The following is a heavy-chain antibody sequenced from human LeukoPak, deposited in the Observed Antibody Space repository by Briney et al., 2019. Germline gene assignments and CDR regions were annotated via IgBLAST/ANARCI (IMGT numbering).Heavy chain of an antibody. CDR1: GFTFSSYA. Sequence: QSGGSLRLSCAASGFTFSSYAMSWVRQAPGKGLEWVSAISGSGGSTYYADSVKGRFTISRDNSKNTLYLQMNSLRAEDTAVYYCAKVVDDCSSTSCYCFDYWGQGTLVTVSS. CDR3: AKVVDDCSSTSCYCFDY. V-gene: IGHV3-23*01. CDR2: ISGSGGST. J-gene: IGHJ4*02. D-gene: IGHD2-2*01.